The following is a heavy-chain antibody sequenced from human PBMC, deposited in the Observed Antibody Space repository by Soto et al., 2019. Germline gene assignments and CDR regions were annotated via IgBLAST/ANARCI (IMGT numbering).Heavy chain of an antibody. CDR3: AREGYSSGYYYYYGMDV. CDR2: IYYSGST. J-gene: IGHJ6*02. CDR1: GGSISRYY. V-gene: IGHV4-59*01. D-gene: IGHD3-22*01. Sequence: TSETLSLTCTVSGGSISRYYWSWIRQPPGKGLEWIGYIYYSGSTNYNPSLKSRVTISVDTSKNQFSLKLSSVTAADTAVYYCAREGYSSGYYYYYGMDVWGQGTTVT.